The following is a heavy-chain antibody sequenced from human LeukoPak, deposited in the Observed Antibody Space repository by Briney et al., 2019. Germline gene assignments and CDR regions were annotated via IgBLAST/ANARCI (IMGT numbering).Heavy chain of an antibody. Sequence: SETLSLTCTVSGVSISSDSWSWIRLPPGKGLEWIGYIYYSGSSNYNPSLRSRVSISLDTSQNHFSLKLTSVSAADTAVYFCAGASGLTETTFDFGVWGQGALVTVSS. CDR2: IYYSGSS. J-gene: IGHJ4*02. CDR3: AGASGLTETTFDFGV. D-gene: IGHD4-17*01. CDR1: GVSISSDS. V-gene: IGHV4-59*01.